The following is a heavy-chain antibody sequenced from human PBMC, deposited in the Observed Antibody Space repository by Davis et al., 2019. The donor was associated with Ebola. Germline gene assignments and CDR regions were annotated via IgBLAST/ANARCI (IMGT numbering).Heavy chain of an antibody. J-gene: IGHJ6*02. V-gene: IGHV4-61*01. CDR3: ARGFYGSGSYALGYYGMDV. CDR2: IYYSGST. CDR1: GGSVSSGSYY. D-gene: IGHD3-10*01. Sequence: SETLSLTCIVSGGSVSSGSYYWSWIRQPPGKGLEWIGFIYYSGSTNYNPSLKSRVTISADTSKNQFSLRLRSVTAADTAVYYCARGFYGSGSYALGYYGMDVWGQGTTVTVSS.